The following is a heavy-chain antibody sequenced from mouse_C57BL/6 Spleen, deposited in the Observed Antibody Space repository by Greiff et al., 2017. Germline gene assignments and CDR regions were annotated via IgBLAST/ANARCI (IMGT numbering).Heavy chain of an antibody. CDR3: ARSELSWDY. CDR2: IYPGSGST. Sequence: QVHVKQPGAELVKPGASVTMSCKASGYTFTSYWITWVKQRPGQGLEWIGDIYPGSGSTNYNEKFKSKATLTVDTSSSTAYMQLSSLTSEDSAVYYCARSELSWDYWGQGTTLTVSS. D-gene: IGHD3-2*02. J-gene: IGHJ2*01. CDR1: GYTFTSYW. V-gene: IGHV1-55*01.